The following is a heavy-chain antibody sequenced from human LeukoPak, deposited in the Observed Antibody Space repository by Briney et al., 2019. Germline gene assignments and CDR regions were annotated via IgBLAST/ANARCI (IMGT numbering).Heavy chain of an antibody. CDR3: ARDGGYCSSTSCYRGFDP. CDR1: GYTFTSYD. V-gene: IGHV1-8*01. J-gene: IGHJ5*02. D-gene: IGHD2-2*01. CDR2: MNPNSGNT. Sequence: ASVKVSCKASGYTFTSYDINWVRQATGQGLEWMGWMNPNSGNTGYAQKLQGRVTMTTDTSTSTAYMELRSLRSDDTAVYYCARDGGYCSSTSCYRGFDPWGQGTLVTVSS.